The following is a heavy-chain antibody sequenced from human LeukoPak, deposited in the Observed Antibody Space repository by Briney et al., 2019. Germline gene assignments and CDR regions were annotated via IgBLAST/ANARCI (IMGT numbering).Heavy chain of an antibody. J-gene: IGHJ4*02. D-gene: IGHD6-13*01. Sequence: GGSLSLSCAASGFTFSNYWMHWVRQAPGKGLVWVSHINSDGSTITYADSVKGRFTISRDNAKNTLYLQMNSLRAEDTAVYYCARATSDSSWYFGFDNWGQGTLVTVSS. CDR2: INSDGSTI. CDR3: ARATSDSSWYFGFDN. CDR1: GFTFSNYW. V-gene: IGHV3-74*03.